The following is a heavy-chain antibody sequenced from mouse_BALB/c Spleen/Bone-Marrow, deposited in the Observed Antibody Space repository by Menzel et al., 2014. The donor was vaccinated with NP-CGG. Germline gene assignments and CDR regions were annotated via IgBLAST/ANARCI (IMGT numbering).Heavy chain of an antibody. V-gene: IGHV5-4*02. D-gene: IGHD2-13*01. CDR3: ARHGDYKFACFAC. J-gene: IGHJ3*01. CDR2: ISDGGTYS. CDR1: GFTFSDYY. Sequence: EAKFVESGGGLVKPGGSLKLFCAASGFTFSDYYMSWIRQTPEKRLGWGASISDGGTYSYYPDSVKGRFTVSRDNAKNLLYLQMSVLKSEDTAMYYCARHGDYKFACFACWGQGTLVTVSA.